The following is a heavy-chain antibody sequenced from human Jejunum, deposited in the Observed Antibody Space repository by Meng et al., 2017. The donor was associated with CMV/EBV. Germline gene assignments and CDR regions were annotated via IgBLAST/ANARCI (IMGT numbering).Heavy chain of an antibody. J-gene: IGHJ4*02. CDR3: ARDSPLDGYSLLDY. D-gene: IGHD5-24*01. CDR2: IDPNTGNP. Sequence: QVQLAQSGSELKRPGASVKVSCRPSGYTFTSYAINWVRQAPGQGPDWMGWIDPNTGNPTYDQGFTGRFVFSLDTSVSTAYLQINSLRADDTAVYYCARDSPLDGYSLLDYWGQGTLVTVSS. CDR1: GYTFTSYA. V-gene: IGHV7-4-1*02.